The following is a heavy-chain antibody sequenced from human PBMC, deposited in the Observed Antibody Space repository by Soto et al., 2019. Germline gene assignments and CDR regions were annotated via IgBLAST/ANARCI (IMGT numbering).Heavy chain of an antibody. V-gene: IGHV4-4*02. CDR1: GGSISSSNW. Sequence: PSETLSLTCAVSGGSISSSNWWSWVRQPPGKGLEWIGEIYHSGSTNYNPSLKSRVTISVDKSKNQFSLKLSSVTAADTAVYYCARLVDTAMDYYYGMDVWGQGTTVTVS. J-gene: IGHJ6*02. D-gene: IGHD5-18*01. CDR3: ARLVDTAMDYYYGMDV. CDR2: IYHSGST.